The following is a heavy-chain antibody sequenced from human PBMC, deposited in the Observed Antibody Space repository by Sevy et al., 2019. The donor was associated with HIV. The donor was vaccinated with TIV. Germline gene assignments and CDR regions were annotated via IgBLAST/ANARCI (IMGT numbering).Heavy chain of an antibody. CDR1: GIAFRNAW. CDR2: IKTKSDGGTT. CDR3: TTEGLYCSEDGCYSEGFDF. J-gene: IGHJ4*02. Sequence: GGSLRLSCVASGIAFRNAWMNWVRQAPGKGLEWVGRIKTKSDGGTTDYAGPVKGRFTISRDDAKDTLYLQMNSLKTEDTAVYYCTTEGLYCSEDGCYSEGFDFWGQGTLVTVSS. V-gene: IGHV3-15*01. D-gene: IGHD2-15*01.